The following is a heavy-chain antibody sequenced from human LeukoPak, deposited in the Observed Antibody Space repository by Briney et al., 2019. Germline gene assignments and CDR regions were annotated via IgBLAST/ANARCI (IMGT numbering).Heavy chain of an antibody. V-gene: IGHV3-30-3*01. CDR1: GFTFSSYT. D-gene: IGHD6-6*01. CDR2: ISYDGSNK. J-gene: IGHJ5*02. CDR3: ARDQGPIAAATNWFDP. Sequence: QPGGSLRLSCAASGFTFSSYTMHWVRQALGKGLEWVAVISYDGSNKYYADSTKGRFTISRDNSKNTLYLQMNSLRTEDTAMYYCARDQGPIAAATNWFDPWGQGTLVTVSS.